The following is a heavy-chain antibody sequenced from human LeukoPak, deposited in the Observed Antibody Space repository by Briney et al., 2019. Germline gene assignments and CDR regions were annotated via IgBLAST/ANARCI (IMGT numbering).Heavy chain of an antibody. CDR3: ARDLGPRN. J-gene: IGHJ4*02. CDR2: INSDGSST. CDR1: GFTFSSSW. Sequence: GGSLRLSCAASGFTFSSSWMHWVRQAPGKGLVWVSHINSDGSSTAYADSVKGRFTISRDNAKKTLYLQMNSLSAEDTAVYYCARDLGPRNWGQGNLVTVSS. D-gene: IGHD7-27*01. V-gene: IGHV3-74*01.